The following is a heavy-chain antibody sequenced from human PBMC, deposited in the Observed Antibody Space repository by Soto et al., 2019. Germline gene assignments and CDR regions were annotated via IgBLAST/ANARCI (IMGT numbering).Heavy chain of an antibody. Sequence: QVQLVESGGGVVQPGRSLRLSCAASGFTFSNYAMHWVRQAPGKGLEWVTIIWYDGSKKNYTDSVKGRFTTSRDNSKNTLYLQMNGLRVEDTAVYYCARDSGGDYHNYYMDVWGKGTTVTVSS. CDR2: IWYDGSKK. J-gene: IGHJ6*03. V-gene: IGHV3-33*01. CDR3: ARDSGGDYHNYYMDV. D-gene: IGHD4-17*01. CDR1: GFTFSNYA.